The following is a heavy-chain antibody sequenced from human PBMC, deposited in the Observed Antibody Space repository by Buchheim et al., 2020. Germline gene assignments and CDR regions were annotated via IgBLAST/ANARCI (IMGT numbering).Heavy chain of an antibody. CDR2: IYYSGST. CDR3: ARAKALFTGCSDFDY. V-gene: IGHV4-61*01. D-gene: IGHD3-10*02. CDR1: GGSVSSGSYY. Sequence: QLQLQESGPGLVKPSETLSLTCTVSGGSVSSGSYYWSWIRQPPGKGLEWIGYIYYSGSTNYNPSLKSRVTISVDTSKNQFSLKLSSVTAADTAVYYCARAKALFTGCSDFDYWGQGTL. J-gene: IGHJ4*02.